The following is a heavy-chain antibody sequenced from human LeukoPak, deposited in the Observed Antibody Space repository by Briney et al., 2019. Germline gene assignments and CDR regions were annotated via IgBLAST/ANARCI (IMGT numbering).Heavy chain of an antibody. CDR1: GFTFTTNW. CDR3: GRYLYAYGLDV. V-gene: IGHV3-7*01. D-gene: IGHD2/OR15-2a*01. CDR2: INHEGTEK. J-gene: IGHJ6*02. Sequence: GESLRLSCEASSGFTFTTNWMACVRQAPGKGLEWVATINHEGTEKNSVDSVRGRFTVSRDNAKDSLSLQMNSLRAEDTAVYYCGRYLYAYGLDVWGLGTTVTVSS.